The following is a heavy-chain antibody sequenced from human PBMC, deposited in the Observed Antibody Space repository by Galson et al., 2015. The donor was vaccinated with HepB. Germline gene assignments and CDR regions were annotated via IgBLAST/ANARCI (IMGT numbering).Heavy chain of an antibody. CDR2: ISYSGGT. CDR3: ARHSGYSGIGDY. Sequence: SETLSLTCTVSGGSITSGAYYWGWIRQPPGKGLQWLGSISYSGGTLFHPSLKSRVTISADTSKNQLSLKLSSVTAADTAVYHCARHSGYSGIGDYWGQGILVTVSS. D-gene: IGHD5-12*01. J-gene: IGHJ4*02. V-gene: IGHV4-39*01. CDR1: GGSITSGAYY.